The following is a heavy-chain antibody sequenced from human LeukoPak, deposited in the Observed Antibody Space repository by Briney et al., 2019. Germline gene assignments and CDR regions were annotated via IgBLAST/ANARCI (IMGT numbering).Heavy chain of an antibody. CDR1: GGSISSYY. Sequence: SETLSLTCTVSGGSISSYYWSWIRQPPGKGLEWIGYIYYSGSTNYNPSLKSRATISVDTSKNQFSLKLSSVTAADTAVYYCARPLGAHGAFDIWGQGTMVTVSS. D-gene: IGHD1-26*01. V-gene: IGHV4-59*01. CDR3: ARPLGAHGAFDI. CDR2: IYYSGST. J-gene: IGHJ3*02.